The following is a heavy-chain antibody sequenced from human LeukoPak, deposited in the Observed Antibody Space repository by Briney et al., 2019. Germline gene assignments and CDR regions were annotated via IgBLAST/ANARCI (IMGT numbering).Heavy chain of an antibody. V-gene: IGHV3-30*03. Sequence: SGGSLRLSCAASGFTFSSYGMHWVRQAPGKGLEWVAVISYDGSNKYYADSVKGRFTISRDNSKNTLYLQTNSLRAEDTAVYYCAMKGDSIAARRGYNYWGQGTLVTVSS. CDR1: GFTFSSYG. CDR3: AMKGDSIAARRGYNY. CDR2: ISYDGSNK. J-gene: IGHJ4*02. D-gene: IGHD6-6*01.